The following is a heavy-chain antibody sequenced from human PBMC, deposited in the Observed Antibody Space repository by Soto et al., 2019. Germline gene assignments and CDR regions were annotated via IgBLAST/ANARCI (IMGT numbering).Heavy chain of an antibody. CDR2: IASDSSYK. V-gene: IGHV3-30*18. CDR3: AKEYTAHRHFDY. CDR1: GFTFRTSV. D-gene: IGHD5-18*01. J-gene: IGHJ4*02. Sequence: QVQLVESGGGVVQPGTSLRLSCAASGFTFRTSVIHWVRQAPGKGLEWLAVIASDSSYKNCTGSVKGRFTISRDNSKSTLYLEMSSLRAEDTAVDYCAKEYTAHRHFDYWGLGTLVTVSP.